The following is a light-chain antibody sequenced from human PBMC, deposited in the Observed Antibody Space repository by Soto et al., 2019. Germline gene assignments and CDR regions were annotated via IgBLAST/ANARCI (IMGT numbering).Light chain of an antibody. CDR2: AVT. J-gene: IGLJ2*01. CDR1: SSDVGGYDQ. CDR3: SSYTGSGTF. Sequence: QSALTQPASVSGSPGQLIAISCTGTSSDVGGYDQVSWYQQHPGKAPKLMIYAVTTRPSGVSNRFSGSKSGNTASLTISGLQAEDEADYYCSSYTGSGTFFGGGTKVTVL. V-gene: IGLV2-14*01.